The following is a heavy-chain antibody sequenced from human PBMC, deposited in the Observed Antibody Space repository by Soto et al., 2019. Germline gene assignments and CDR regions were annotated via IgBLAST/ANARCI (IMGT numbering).Heavy chain of an antibody. D-gene: IGHD5-18*01. J-gene: IGHJ6*02. Sequence: SETLSLTCTVSGGSISSSSYYWGWIRQPPGKGLEWIGSIYYSGSTYYNPSLKSRVTISVDTSKNQFSLKVSSVTAADTAVYYCARALIQLWPHYYYGMDVWGQGTTVTVSS. V-gene: IGHV4-39*07. CDR2: IYYSGST. CDR3: ARALIQLWPHYYYGMDV. CDR1: GGSISSSSYY.